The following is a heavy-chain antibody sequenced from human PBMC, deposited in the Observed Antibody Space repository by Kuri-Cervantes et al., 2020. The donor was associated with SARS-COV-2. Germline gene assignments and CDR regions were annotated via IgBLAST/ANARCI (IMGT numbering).Heavy chain of an antibody. Sequence: GESLKISCAASGFTFSSYGMHWVRQAPGKGLEWVAFIRYDGSNKYYADSVKGRFTISRDNSKNTLYLQVNSLRAEDTAVYYCAKALYYYDSSGPVYFEDWGQGTLVTVSS. CDR3: AKALYYYDSSGPVYFED. CDR2: IRYDGSNK. CDR1: GFTFSSYG. J-gene: IGHJ4*02. V-gene: IGHV3-30*02. D-gene: IGHD3-22*01.